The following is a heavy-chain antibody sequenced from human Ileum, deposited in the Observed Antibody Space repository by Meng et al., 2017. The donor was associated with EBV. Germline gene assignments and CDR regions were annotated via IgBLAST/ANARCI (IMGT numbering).Heavy chain of an antibody. CDR3: AKDCFGDKDS. CDR1: GFTLSSYW. V-gene: IGHV3-74*01. J-gene: IGHJ4*02. CDR2: INPDGSVK. D-gene: IGHD2-21*01. Sequence: SVGGLFPLGGSLRVSCAASGFTLSSYWVHWVRQAPGKGLVWVSRINPDGSVKNYADSVKGRFTISRDNAKNTVYLQMNNLRADDTAVYYCAKDCFGDKDSWGQGTLVTVSS.